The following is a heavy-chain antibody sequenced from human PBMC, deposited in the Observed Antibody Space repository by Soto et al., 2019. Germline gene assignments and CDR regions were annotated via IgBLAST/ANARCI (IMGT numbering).Heavy chain of an antibody. CDR1: GDSVSSNSAA. CDR3: ARVGYCSGGSCANWFDP. Sequence: SQTLSLTCAISGDSVSSNSAAWNWIRQSPSRGLEWLGRTYYRSKWYNDYAVSVKSRITINPDTSKNQFSLQLNSVTPEDTAVYYCARVGYCSGGSCANWFDPWGQGTLVNVSS. J-gene: IGHJ5*02. CDR2: TYYRSKWYN. D-gene: IGHD2-15*01. V-gene: IGHV6-1*01.